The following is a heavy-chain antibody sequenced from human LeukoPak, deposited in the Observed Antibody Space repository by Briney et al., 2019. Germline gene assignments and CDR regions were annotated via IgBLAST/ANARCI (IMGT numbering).Heavy chain of an antibody. D-gene: IGHD2-15*01. V-gene: IGHV4-4*07. J-gene: IGHJ5*02. Sequence: PSETLSLTCTVSGGYLSSYYWSWIRPPAGKGPEWIGRIYTRGSTNYNPSLKNRVTISVDTSKNQFSLKLSSVTAADTAVYYCARGRICSGGSCYSDWFDPWGQGTLVTVSS. CDR2: IYTRGST. CDR1: GGYLSSYY. CDR3: ARGRICSGGSCYSDWFDP.